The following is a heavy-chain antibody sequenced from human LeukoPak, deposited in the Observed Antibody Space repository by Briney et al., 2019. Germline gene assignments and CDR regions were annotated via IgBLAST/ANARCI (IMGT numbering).Heavy chain of an antibody. CDR3: ARDEGRVAPDI. J-gene: IGHJ3*02. Sequence: SVKVSCKASGGTFSSYVISWVRQAPGQGLEWMGGIIPIFGTANYAQKFQGRVTITADKSTSTAYMELSSLRSEDTAVYYCARDEGRVAPDIWGRGTMVTVSS. CDR1: GGTFSSYV. CDR2: IIPIFGTA. D-gene: IGHD3-3*01. V-gene: IGHV1-69*06.